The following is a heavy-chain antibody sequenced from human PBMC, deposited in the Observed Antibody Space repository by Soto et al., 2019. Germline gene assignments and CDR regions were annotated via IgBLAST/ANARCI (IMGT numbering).Heavy chain of an antibody. V-gene: IGHV3-33*01. D-gene: IGHD6-13*01. CDR1: GFTFSSYG. Sequence: GGSLRLSCAASGFTFSSYGMHWVRQAPGKGLEWVAVIWYDGSNKYYADSVKGRFTISRDNSKNTLYLQMNSLRAEDTAVYYCARVLAAAGNYYYYGMDVWGQGTTVT. CDR3: ARVLAAAGNYYYYGMDV. CDR2: IWYDGSNK. J-gene: IGHJ6*02.